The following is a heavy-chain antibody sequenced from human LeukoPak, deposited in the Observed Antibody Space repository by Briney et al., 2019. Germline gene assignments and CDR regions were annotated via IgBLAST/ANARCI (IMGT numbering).Heavy chain of an antibody. V-gene: IGHV3-21*01. J-gene: IGHJ4*02. CDR3: ARSKGRRYYGDYGGMYFDY. CDR1: GFTFSSYS. CDR2: ISSSSSYI. D-gene: IGHD4-17*01. Sequence: GGSLRLSCAASGFTFSSYSMNWVRQAPGKGLEWVSSISSSSSYIYYADSVKGRFTISRDNAKNSLYLQMNSLRAEDTAVYYRARSKGRRYYGDYGGMYFDYWGQGTLVTVSS.